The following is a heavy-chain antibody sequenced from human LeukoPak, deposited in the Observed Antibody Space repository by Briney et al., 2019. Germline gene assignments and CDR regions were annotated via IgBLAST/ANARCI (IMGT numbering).Heavy chain of an antibody. CDR2: ISGSSSYI. Sequence: GGSLRLSCAASGFTFSSYSMNWVRQAPGKGLEWVSSISGSSSYIYYADSVKGRFTISRDNAKNSLYLQMNSLRAEDTAVYYCARESDYYGTDVWGQGTTVTVSS. J-gene: IGHJ6*02. CDR3: ARESDYYGTDV. CDR1: GFTFSSYS. V-gene: IGHV3-21*01.